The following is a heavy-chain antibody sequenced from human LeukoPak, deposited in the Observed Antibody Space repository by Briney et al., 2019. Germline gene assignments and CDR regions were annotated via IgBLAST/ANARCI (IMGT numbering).Heavy chain of an antibody. D-gene: IGHD1-1*01. CDR2: IGIDSGKT. Sequence: GGALRLSFAASGFTFSDYSMNWVRQAPGKGLEWISYIGIDSGKTKYADYVKGRFTISGDKAKSSLYLQMSSLRVEDTAVYYCARDYRYAFDNWGQGTLVTVSS. CDR1: GFTFSDYS. V-gene: IGHV3-48*01. J-gene: IGHJ4*02. CDR3: ARDYRYAFDN.